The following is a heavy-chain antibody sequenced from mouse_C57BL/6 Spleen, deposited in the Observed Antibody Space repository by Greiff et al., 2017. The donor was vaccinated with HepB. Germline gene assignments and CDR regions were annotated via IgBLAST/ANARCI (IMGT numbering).Heavy chain of an antibody. D-gene: IGHD3-3*01. CDR2: INPGSGGT. CDR1: GYAFTNYL. J-gene: IGHJ1*03. Sequence: QVQLKESGAELVRPGTSVKVSCKASGYAFTNYLIEWVKQRPGQGLEWIGVINPGSGGTNYNEKFKGKATLTADKSSSTAYMQLSSLTSEDSAVYFCAREGPYWYFDVWGTGTTVTVSS. V-gene: IGHV1-54*01. CDR3: AREGPYWYFDV.